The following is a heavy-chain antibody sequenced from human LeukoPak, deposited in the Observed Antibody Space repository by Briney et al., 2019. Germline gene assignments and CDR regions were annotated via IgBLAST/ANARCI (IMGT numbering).Heavy chain of an antibody. CDR1: GFSFRDFA. Sequence: PGGSLRLSCEASGFSFRDFAMTWVRKAPGKGLEWVSTVRGTGDDTYYSDPVKGRFTMPRDNSENTLDLQMNSLRVEDTAVYYCAKILRPVTSFPQFYFFGMDVWGKGATVTVSS. D-gene: IGHD4-17*01. J-gene: IGHJ6*04. V-gene: IGHV3-23*01. CDR3: AKILRPVTSFPQFYFFGMDV. CDR2: VRGTGDDT.